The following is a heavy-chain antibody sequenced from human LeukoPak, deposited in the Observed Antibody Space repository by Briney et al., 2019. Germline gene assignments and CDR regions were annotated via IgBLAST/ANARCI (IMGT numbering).Heavy chain of an antibody. Sequence: GASVKVSCKASGYTFTSYYMHWVRQAPGQGLEWMGIINPSGGSTSYAQKFQGRVTMTRDTSTSTVYMGLSSLRSQDTAVYYCARQPHLMLMIVESYYFDCWGQGTLVTVS. D-gene: IGHD3-22*01. CDR2: INPSGGST. CDR3: ARQPHLMLMIVESYYFDC. CDR1: GYTFTSYY. J-gene: IGHJ4*02. V-gene: IGHV1-46*01.